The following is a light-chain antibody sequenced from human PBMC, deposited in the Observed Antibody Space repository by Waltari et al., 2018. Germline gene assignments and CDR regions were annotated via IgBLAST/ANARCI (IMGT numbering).Light chain of an antibody. CDR2: DAS. V-gene: IGKV1-13*02. Sequence: AVQLTQSPSSLSASVGDRATIPCRASQAISSALAWYQQKPGKAPNLLIYDASNLESGVPSRFSGSGSGTHFTLTISSLQPADFATYYCQQLHSYPVTFGGGTKVEIK. CDR3: QQLHSYPVT. CDR1: QAISSA. J-gene: IGKJ4*01.